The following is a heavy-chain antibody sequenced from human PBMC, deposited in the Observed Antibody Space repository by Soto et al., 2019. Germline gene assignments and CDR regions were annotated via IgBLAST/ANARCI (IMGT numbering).Heavy chain of an antibody. Sequence: EVQLVESGGGLVQPGGSRGPSGEAPGFRFKTLCWIWFRRPPGKGLEGVAHIKEDGGETQYLDSVKGRFTISRDNIEKSLHLHLSRLRAEDTAVYYCARIGDGGSNYYGMDVWGQGTTVTV. CDR1: GFRFKTLC. J-gene: IGHJ6*02. D-gene: IGHD2-15*01. CDR3: ARIGDGGSNYYGMDV. V-gene: IGHV3-7*01. CDR2: IKEDGGET.